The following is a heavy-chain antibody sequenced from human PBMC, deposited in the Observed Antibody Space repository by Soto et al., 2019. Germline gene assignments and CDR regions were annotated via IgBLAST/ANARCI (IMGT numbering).Heavy chain of an antibody. J-gene: IGHJ4*02. CDR3: ERTELPDFWSGYSQDY. D-gene: IGHD3-3*01. CDR2: ISAYNGNT. Sequence: QVQLVQSGAEVKKPGASVKVSCKASGYTFTSYGISWVRQAPGQGLECMGWISAYNGNTNYAQKLQGRVTMTTDTSTSTAYMELRSLRSDDTAVYYCERTELPDFWSGYSQDYWGQGTLVTVSS. CDR1: GYTFTSYG. V-gene: IGHV1-18*01.